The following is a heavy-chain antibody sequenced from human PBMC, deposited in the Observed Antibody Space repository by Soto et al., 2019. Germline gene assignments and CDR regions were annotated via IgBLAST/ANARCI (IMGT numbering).Heavy chain of an antibody. CDR3: ARDHGGYGTFDY. CDR2: ISSSGVT. V-gene: IGHV1-18*04. Sequence: QVRLVQSGPEVKKPEASVKVSCKASGYTFSSSAISWVRQAPGXXXEWMGWISSSGVTNYAQNFQGRVTLTVDSSXXTAYXXVRSLSSADTAIYYCARDHGGYGTFDYWGQGTLVTVSS. CDR1: GYTFSSSA. J-gene: IGHJ4*02. D-gene: IGHD5-12*01.